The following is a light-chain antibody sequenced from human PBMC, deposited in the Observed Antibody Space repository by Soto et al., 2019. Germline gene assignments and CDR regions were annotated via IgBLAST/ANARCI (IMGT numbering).Light chain of an antibody. V-gene: IGKV1-5*03. Sequence: DIQMTQSPSALSASVGDRVTITCRASLPISNYLAWYQQKPGKAPKLLIYKASTLKSGVPSRFSGSGSGTEFTLTISSLQPDDFATYYCQHYNSYPLTFGGGTKADIK. J-gene: IGKJ4*01. CDR2: KAS. CDR3: QHYNSYPLT. CDR1: LPISNY.